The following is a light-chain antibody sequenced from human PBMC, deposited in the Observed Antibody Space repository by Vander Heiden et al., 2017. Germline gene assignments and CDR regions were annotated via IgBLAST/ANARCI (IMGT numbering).Light chain of an antibody. V-gene: IGKV2-28*01. CDR3: MQVLQTPRT. CDR2: LAS. Sequence: DIVLTQSPLSLPVTPGEPASISCSSSQSLLSSNGKTYLDWYLQKPGQSPQLLIYLASNRAPGVPDRFSGSGSGTDFTLEISRVEAEDVGVYYCMQVLQTPRTFGQGTKVEIK. J-gene: IGKJ1*01. CDR1: QSLLSSNGKTY.